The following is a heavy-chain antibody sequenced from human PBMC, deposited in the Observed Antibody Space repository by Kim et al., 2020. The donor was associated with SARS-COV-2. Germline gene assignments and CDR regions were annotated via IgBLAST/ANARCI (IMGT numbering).Heavy chain of an antibody. CDR2: ISAYNGNT. D-gene: IGHD2-15*01. CDR1: GYTFTSYG. J-gene: IGHJ6*02. CDR3: ARVGVGWQPEYYYYGMDV. V-gene: IGHV1-18*01. Sequence: ASVKVSCKASGYTFTSYGISWVRQAPGQGLEWMGWISAYNGNTNYAQKLQGRVTMTTDTSTSTAYMELRSLRSDDTAVYYCARVGVGWQPEYYYYGMDVWGQGTTVTVSS.